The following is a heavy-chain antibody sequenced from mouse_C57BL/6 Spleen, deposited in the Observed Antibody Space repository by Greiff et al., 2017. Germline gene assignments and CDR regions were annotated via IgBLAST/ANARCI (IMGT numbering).Heavy chain of an antibody. CDR1: GFTFTDYY. D-gene: IGHD1-1*01. V-gene: IGHV7-3*01. CDR2: IRNKANGYTT. CDR3: ARSPYGSSWYYYAMDY. J-gene: IGHJ4*01. Sequence: EVKLVESGGGLVQPGGSLSLSCAASGFTFTDYYMSWVRQPPGKALEWLGFIRNKANGYTTEYSASVKGRFTISRDNSQSILYLQMNALGAEDSATYYCARSPYGSSWYYYAMDYWGQGTSVTVSS.